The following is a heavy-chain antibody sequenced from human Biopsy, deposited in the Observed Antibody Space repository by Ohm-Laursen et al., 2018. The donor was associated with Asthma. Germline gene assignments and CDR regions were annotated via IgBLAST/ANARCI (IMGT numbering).Heavy chain of an antibody. CDR2: VIPIFGTA. V-gene: IGHV1-69*13. D-gene: IGHD7-27*01. Sequence: GASVKVSCKASGGTFSSYAISWVRQAPGQGLEWMGGVIPIFGTANYAQKFQGRVTITADESTSTAYMELSSLRSEDTAVYYCARSSHINWGGYFDYWGQGTLVTVSS. CDR3: ARSSHINWGGYFDY. CDR1: GGTFSSYA. J-gene: IGHJ4*02.